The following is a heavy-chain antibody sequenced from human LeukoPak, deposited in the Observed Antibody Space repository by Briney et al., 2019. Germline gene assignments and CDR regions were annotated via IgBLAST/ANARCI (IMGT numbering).Heavy chain of an antibody. CDR3: ATVDYYHSSSYSPPHI. J-gene: IGHJ3*02. D-gene: IGHD3-22*01. Sequence: ASVTVSCKASGYTFTNYYMHWVRQAPGQGLEWMGWINPNSGGTNYAQKFQGRVTMTRDTSISTAYMELSGMRSDDTAVYYCATVDYYHSSSYSPPHIWGQGTMVTVST. V-gene: IGHV1-2*02. CDR1: GYTFTNYY. CDR2: INPNSGGT.